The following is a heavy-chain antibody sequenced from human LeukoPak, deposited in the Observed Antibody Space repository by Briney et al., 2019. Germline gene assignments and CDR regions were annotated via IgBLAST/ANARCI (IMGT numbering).Heavy chain of an antibody. V-gene: IGHV1-69*05. CDR3: ARDRPIVGSGSYSDY. Sequence: SVKVSCKASGGTFSSYAISWVRQAPGQGLEWMGGIIPIFGTANYAQKFQGRVTITTDESTSTAYMELSSLRSDDTAVYYCARDRPIVGSGSYSDYWGQGTLVTVSS. D-gene: IGHD3-10*01. J-gene: IGHJ4*02. CDR2: IIPIFGTA. CDR1: GGTFSSYA.